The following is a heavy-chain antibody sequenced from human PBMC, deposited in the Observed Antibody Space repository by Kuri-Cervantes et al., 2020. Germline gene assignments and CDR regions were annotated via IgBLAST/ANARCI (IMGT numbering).Heavy chain of an antibody. CDR1: GYTLTELA. D-gene: IGHD1-26*01. V-gene: IGHV1-24*01. CDR3: ASERGSGSFRSTYAFDI. Sequence: AEVQDTCKVSGYTLTELAMHWVRQAPGKALEWRGGFDPEDGETIYAQKFQGRVTMTEDKSTDTAYMELSSLRSEDTAVYYCASERGSGSFRSTYAFDIWGQGTMVTVSS. J-gene: IGHJ3*02. CDR2: FDPEDGET.